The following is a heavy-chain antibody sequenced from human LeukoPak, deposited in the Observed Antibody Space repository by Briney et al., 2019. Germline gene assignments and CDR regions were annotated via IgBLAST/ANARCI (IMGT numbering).Heavy chain of an antibody. D-gene: IGHD3-10*01. Sequence: PSETLSLTCTVSGGSISSGGYYWSWIRQHPGKGLEWIGYVYYSGSAYYNPSLKSRVTISVDTSENQFSLKLSSVTAADTAVYYCARVNYGSATKEDYWGQGTLVTVSS. V-gene: IGHV4-31*03. CDR1: GGSISSGGYY. J-gene: IGHJ4*02. CDR2: VYYSGSA. CDR3: ARVNYGSATKEDY.